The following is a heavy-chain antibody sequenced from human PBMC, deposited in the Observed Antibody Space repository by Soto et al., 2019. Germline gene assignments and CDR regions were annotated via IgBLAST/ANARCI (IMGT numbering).Heavy chain of an antibody. CDR3: AREWGLLPYYVMNV. J-gene: IGHJ6*02. D-gene: IGHD7-27*01. CDR1: GDSVTSGSYY. CDR2: ISYTGRT. V-gene: IGHV4-61*03. Sequence: KASETLSLTCIVSGDSVTSGSYYWTWLRQPPGKGLEWIGYISYTGRTKYNPSLQSRVTISVDTSKNDFSLNLSSVTAADTAAYFCAREWGLLPYYVMNVWGHGTAVTSP.